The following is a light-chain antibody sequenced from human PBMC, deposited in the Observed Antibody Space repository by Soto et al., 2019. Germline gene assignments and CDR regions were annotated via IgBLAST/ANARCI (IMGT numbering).Light chain of an antibody. Sequence: ETVLTQSPGTLSLSPGERLTLSCRASQGVYSNYLAWYQQKPGQAPRLLIYGASSRATGIPDRFSGSGSGTDFTLTISRLEPEDFAVYYCQQYGSSPAFGQGTKVDIK. CDR1: QGVYSNY. CDR2: GAS. V-gene: IGKV3-20*01. CDR3: QQYGSSPA. J-gene: IGKJ1*01.